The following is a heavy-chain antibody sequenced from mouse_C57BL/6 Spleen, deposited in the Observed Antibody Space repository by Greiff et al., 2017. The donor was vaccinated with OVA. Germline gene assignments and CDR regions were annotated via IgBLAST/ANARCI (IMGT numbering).Heavy chain of an antibody. J-gene: IGHJ1*03. CDR1: EYEFPSHD. Sequence: EVKLMESGGGLVQPGESLKLSCESNEYEFPSHDMSWVRKTPEKRLELVAAINSDGGSTYYPDTMERRFIISRDNTKKTLYLQMSSLRSEDTALYYCAGQGNYYGSSYGYWYFDVWGTGTTVTVSS. V-gene: IGHV5-2*01. D-gene: IGHD1-1*01. CDR3: AGQGNYYGSSYGYWYFDV. CDR2: INSDGGST.